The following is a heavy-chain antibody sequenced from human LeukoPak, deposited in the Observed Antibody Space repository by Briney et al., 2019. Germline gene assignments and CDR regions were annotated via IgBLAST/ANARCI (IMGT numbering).Heavy chain of an antibody. CDR2: IYTSGST. J-gene: IGHJ4*02. CDR3: ARGSLRFDY. Sequence: SETLSLTCTVSGGSISSGSYYWSWIRQPAGKGLEWIGRIYTSGSTNYNPSLKSRVTISVDMSKNDFSLKVRSVTAADTAVYYCARGSLRFDYWGQGILVAVSS. CDR1: GGSISSGSYY. V-gene: IGHV4-61*02.